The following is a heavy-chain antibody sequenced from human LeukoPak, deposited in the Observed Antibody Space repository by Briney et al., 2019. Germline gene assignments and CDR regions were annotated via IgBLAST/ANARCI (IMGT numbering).Heavy chain of an antibody. Sequence: ASVKVSCKASGGTFSSYAISWVRQAPGQGLEWMGGIIPIFGTANYAQKFQGRVTITADKSTSTAYMELSSLRSEDTAVYYCATDRGFGELLHFDYWGQGTLVTVSS. D-gene: IGHD3-10*01. CDR2: IIPIFGTA. J-gene: IGHJ4*02. CDR1: GGTFSSYA. V-gene: IGHV1-69*06. CDR3: ATDRGFGELLHFDY.